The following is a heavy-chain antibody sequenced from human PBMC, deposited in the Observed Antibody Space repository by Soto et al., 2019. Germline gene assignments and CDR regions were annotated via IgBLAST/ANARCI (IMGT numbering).Heavy chain of an antibody. Sequence: QVHLVQSGAEVKKPGASVKVSCKGSGYAFTTYGITWVRQAPGQGLEWMGWISAHSGNTNYAQKLQGRVTVTRDTSTSTAYMELRSLRSDDTAVDYCARGRYGDYWGQGALVTVSS. CDR3: ARGRYGDY. D-gene: IGHD1-1*01. CDR1: GYAFTTYG. J-gene: IGHJ4*02. V-gene: IGHV1-18*01. CDR2: ISAHSGNT.